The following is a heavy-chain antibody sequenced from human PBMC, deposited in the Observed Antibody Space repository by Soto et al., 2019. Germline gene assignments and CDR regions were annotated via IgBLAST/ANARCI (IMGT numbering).Heavy chain of an antibody. J-gene: IGHJ4*01. CDR2: TYYRSKWYY. CDR1: GDSVSRNSAG. CDR3: ARGEQYSGRIFDY. V-gene: IGHV6-1*01. D-gene: IGHD1-26*01. Sequence: PSQPLSLTCAITGDSVSRNSAGWSWVRQSPSRGLEWLGRTYYRSKWYYEYAVSVRGRITINPDTSKNQYSLQLNSVTPEDTAVYFCARGEQYSGRIFDYWGQGTLVTVSS.